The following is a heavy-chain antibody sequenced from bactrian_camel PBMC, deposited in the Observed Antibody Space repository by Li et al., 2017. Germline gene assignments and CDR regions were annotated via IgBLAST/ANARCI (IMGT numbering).Heavy chain of an antibody. V-gene: IGHV3S53*01. CDR2: LDSSGRV. Sequence: HVQLVESGGGSVQAGGSLRLSCTTSRYGYRYMGWFRQAPGKEREGVAALDSSGRVTYADSVKGRFTFSREGNAGYLQMNNLRPDDTAMYYCAAHFSPATYACYSGSLPFPPSFVVYWGQGTQVTVS. D-gene: IGHD3*01. J-gene: IGHJ4*01. CDR3: AAHFSPATYACYSGSLPFPPSFVVY. CDR1: RYGYRY.